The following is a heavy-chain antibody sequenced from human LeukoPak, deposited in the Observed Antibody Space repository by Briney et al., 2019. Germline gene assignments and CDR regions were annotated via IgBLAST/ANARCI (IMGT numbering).Heavy chain of an antibody. V-gene: IGHV3-23*01. CDR3: AIEHIVVVTAIAPFGY. J-gene: IGHJ4*02. Sequence: GGSLRLSCAASGFTFSSYAMSWVRQAPGKGLEWVSAISGSGGSTYYADSVKGRFTISRDNSKNTLYLQMNSLRAEDTAVYYCAIEHIVVVTAIAPFGYWGQGTLVTVSS. CDR2: ISGSGGST. CDR1: GFTFSSYA. D-gene: IGHD2-21*02.